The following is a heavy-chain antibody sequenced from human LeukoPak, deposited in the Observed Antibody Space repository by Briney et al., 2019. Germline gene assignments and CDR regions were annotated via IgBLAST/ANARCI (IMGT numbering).Heavy chain of an antibody. Sequence: GGSLRLSCAASGFTFSSYAMHWVRQAPGKGLEWVSAISGSGGSTYYADSVKGRFTISRDNSKNTLYLQMNSLRAEDTAVYYCAKSPYYFDSSGYYYLPYWGQGTLVTVSS. J-gene: IGHJ4*02. D-gene: IGHD3-22*01. CDR2: ISGSGGST. V-gene: IGHV3-23*01. CDR3: AKSPYYFDSSGYYYLPY. CDR1: GFTFSSYA.